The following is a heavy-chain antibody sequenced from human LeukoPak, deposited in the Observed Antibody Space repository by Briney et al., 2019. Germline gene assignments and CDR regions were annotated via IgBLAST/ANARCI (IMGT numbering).Heavy chain of an antibody. CDR3: ARGHIDY. J-gene: IGHJ4*02. V-gene: IGHV3-23*01. CDR2: ISGSGGSR. CDR1: GVIFSSYA. Sequence: PGGSLRLSCAASGVIFSSYAMSWVRQAPGRGPEWVSVISGSGGSRYYADSVKGRFTISRDNSKNTLYLQMNSLRAEDTAVYYCARGHIDYWGQGTLVTVSS.